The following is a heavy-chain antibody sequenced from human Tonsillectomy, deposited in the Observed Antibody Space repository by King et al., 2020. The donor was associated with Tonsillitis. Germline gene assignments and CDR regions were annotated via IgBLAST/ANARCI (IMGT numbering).Heavy chain of an antibody. V-gene: IGHV5-10-1*03. D-gene: IGHD3-22*01. CDR3: ARLRHYYDSSGYYYFWT. CDR1: GYTFTTYW. CDR2: INPTDSYT. J-gene: IGHJ5*02. Sequence: QLVQSGAEVKKPGESLRISCKGSGYTFTTYWISWVRQMPGKGLEWLGSINPTDSYTNYSPSFQGHVTISADKSISTAYLQWSSLKASDTAMYYCARLRHYYDSSGYYYFWTWGRGTLVTVSS.